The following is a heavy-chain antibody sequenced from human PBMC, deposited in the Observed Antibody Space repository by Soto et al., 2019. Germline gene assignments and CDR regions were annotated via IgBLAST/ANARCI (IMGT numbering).Heavy chain of an antibody. D-gene: IGHD6-13*01. Sequence: QVQLVESGGGVIQPGRSLRLSCAASGFILNNFGRHWVRQAPGKGLEWVAVISNDGSITYYADFVKGRLTISRDNSKNTMYLQMSSLRDDDTAVYYCAKDQGIAASHGIDWGQGTMVTVSS. CDR2: ISNDGSIT. CDR3: AKDQGIAASHGID. J-gene: IGHJ3*01. CDR1: GFILNNFG. V-gene: IGHV3-30*18.